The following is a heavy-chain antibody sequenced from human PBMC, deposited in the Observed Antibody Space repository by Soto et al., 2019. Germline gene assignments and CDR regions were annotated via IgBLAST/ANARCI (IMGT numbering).Heavy chain of an antibody. CDR2: IGTAGDT. D-gene: IGHD5-12*01. CDR3: ARMASGYDLKAFDI. CDR1: GFTFSSYD. V-gene: IGHV3-13*01. Sequence: GGSLRLSCAASGFTFSSYDMHWVRQATGKGLEWVSAIGTAGDTYYPGSVKGRFTISRENAKNSLYLQMNSLRAGDTVVYYCARMASGYDLKAFDIWGQGTMVTVSS. J-gene: IGHJ3*02.